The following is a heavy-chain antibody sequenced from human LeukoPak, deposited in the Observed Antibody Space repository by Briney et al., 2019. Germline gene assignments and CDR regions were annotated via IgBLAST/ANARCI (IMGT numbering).Heavy chain of an antibody. J-gene: IGHJ5*02. V-gene: IGHV1-18*04. D-gene: IGHD1-14*01. CDR1: GYTFSNFG. Sequence: GASVTVSCKCSGYTFSNFGVGWVRQAPGQGLEWMGWISAYNGAINYAQKVQGRVTMTTDTSTSTAYMELRSLRSDDTAVYYCARSGDGNWFDPWGQGTLVSVSS. CDR3: ARSGDGNWFDP. CDR2: ISAYNGAI.